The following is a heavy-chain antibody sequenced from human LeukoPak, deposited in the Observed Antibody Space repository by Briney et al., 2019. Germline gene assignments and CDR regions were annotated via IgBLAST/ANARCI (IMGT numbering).Heavy chain of an antibody. CDR3: ARLVSSSGYYNLDY. CDR2: IYTSGST. D-gene: IGHD3-22*01. CDR1: GGSINSGRYY. V-gene: IGHV4-61*02. Sequence: SETLSLTCTVSGGSINSGRYYWSWIRQPAGKGLEWIGRIYTSGSTNYNPSLKSRVTMSVDTSKNQFSLKLSSVTAADTAVYYCARLVSSSGYYNLDYWGQGTLVTVSS. J-gene: IGHJ4*02.